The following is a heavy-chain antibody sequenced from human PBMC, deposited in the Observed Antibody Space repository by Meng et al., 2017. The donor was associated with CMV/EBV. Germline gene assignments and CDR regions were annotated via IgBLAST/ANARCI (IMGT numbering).Heavy chain of an antibody. CDR3: ARDYRGSYYP. J-gene: IGHJ5*02. CDR1: GFTFSSYS. CDR2: ISSSGSTI. D-gene: IGHD1-26*01. V-gene: IGHV3-48*04. Sequence: GESLKISCAASGFTFSSYSMNWVRQAPGKGLEWVSYISSSGSTIYYADSVKGRFTISRDNAKNSLYLQMNSLRAEDTAVYYCARDYRGSYYPWGQGTLVTVSS.